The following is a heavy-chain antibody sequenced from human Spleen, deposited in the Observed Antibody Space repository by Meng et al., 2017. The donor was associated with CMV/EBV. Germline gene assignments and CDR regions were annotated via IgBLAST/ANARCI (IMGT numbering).Heavy chain of an antibody. J-gene: IGHJ4*02. Sequence: ASGFTFSNAWMSWVRQAPGKGLEWVGRIKSKTDGGTTDYAAPVKGRFTISRDDSKNTLYLQMNSLKTEDTAVYYCTTVRGYEFFFDYWGQGTLVTVSS. CDR2: IKSKTDGGTT. CDR3: TTVRGYEFFFDY. V-gene: IGHV3-15*01. D-gene: IGHD5-12*01. CDR1: GFTFSNAW.